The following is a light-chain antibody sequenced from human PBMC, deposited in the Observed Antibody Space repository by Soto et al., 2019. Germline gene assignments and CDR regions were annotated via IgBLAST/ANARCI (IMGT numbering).Light chain of an antibody. CDR1: HSVNSH. Sequence: MVMTQSPATLSVSPGERVTLSCRTSHSVNSHVAWYQQKPGQAPRLLLYGASTRATGIPVRFSGSGFGTEFTLTISSLQSEDFAVYYCQQYKNWPLFGQGTRLEI. CDR3: QQYKNWPL. V-gene: IGKV3-15*01. CDR2: GAS. J-gene: IGKJ5*01.